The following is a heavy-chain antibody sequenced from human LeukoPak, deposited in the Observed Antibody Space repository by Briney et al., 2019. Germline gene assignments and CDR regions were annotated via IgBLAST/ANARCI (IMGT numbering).Heavy chain of an antibody. CDR3: ARVYYDILTGYYNQVFGY. CDR2: ISYDGSNK. V-gene: IGHV3-30*03. Sequence: GGPLRLSCAASGFTFSNYWMTWVRQAPGKGLEWVAVISYDGSNKYYADSVKGRFTISRDNSKNTLYLQMNSLRAEDTAVYYCARVYYDILTGYYNQVFGYWGQGTLVTVSS. J-gene: IGHJ4*02. CDR1: GFTFSNYW. D-gene: IGHD3-9*01.